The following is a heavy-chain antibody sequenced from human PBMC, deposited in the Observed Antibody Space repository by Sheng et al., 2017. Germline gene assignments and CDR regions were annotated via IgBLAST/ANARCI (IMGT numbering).Heavy chain of an antibody. V-gene: IGHV4-59*12. CDR3: ARGEIGVVPSYFYYMDV. CDR1: GTSISSYY. J-gene: IGHJ6*02. CDR2: SYYRGST. Sequence: QVQLQESGPGLVKPSETLSLMCSVSGTSISSYYWTWIRQPPGKGLEWIGNSYYRGSTNYNPSLKTRVTISVDTSKSQFSLRLSSVTAADTAVYYCARGEIGVVPSYFYYMDVWGQGTT. D-gene: IGHD3-3*01.